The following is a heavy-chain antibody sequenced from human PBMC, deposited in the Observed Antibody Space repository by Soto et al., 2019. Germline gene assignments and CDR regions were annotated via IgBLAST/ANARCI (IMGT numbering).Heavy chain of an antibody. V-gene: IGHV1-18*01. Sequence: ASVKVSCKASGYTFTSYGISWVRQAPGQGLEWMGWISAYNGNTNYAQKLQGRVTMTTDTSTGTAYMELRSLRSDDTAVYYCARGYYYDSSGYKVAFDIWGQGTMVTVSS. CDR2: ISAYNGNT. J-gene: IGHJ3*02. CDR3: ARGYYYDSSGYKVAFDI. CDR1: GYTFTSYG. D-gene: IGHD3-22*01.